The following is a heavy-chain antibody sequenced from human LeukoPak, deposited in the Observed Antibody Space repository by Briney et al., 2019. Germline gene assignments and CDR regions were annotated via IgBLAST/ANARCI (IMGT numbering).Heavy chain of an antibody. V-gene: IGHV1-46*01. D-gene: IGHD3-10*01. CDR3: ARDPYGSGSYYSHFDY. CDR1: RYTFTNSY. J-gene: IGHJ4*02. CDR2: INPSGGST. Sequence: ASVKVSCKASRYTFTNSYIHCVPQTPGHRLEWMGIINPSGGSTSYPQKFQGRVTVTRDTSTSTVYMELSSLRSEDTAVYYCARDPYGSGSYYSHFDYWGQGTLVTVSS.